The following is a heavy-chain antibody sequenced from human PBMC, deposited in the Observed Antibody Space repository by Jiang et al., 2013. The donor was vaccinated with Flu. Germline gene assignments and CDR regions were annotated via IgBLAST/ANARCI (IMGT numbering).Heavy chain of an antibody. CDR3: ARLSSLGVVTGTQEQDAFDI. D-gene: IGHD2-21*02. Sequence: FTSHWIGWVRQMPGKAWSGWGSSILVTLIPDTARPSKGQVTISADKSINAAYLQWSSLKASDTAMYYCARLSSLGVVTGTQEQDAFDIWGQGTMVTVSS. J-gene: IGHJ3*02. V-gene: IGHV5-51*01. CDR1: FTSHW. CDR2: SILVTLIP.